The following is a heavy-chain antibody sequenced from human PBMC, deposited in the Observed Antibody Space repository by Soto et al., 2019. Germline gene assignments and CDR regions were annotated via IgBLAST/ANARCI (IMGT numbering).Heavy chain of an antibody. D-gene: IGHD3-10*01. Sequence: QVQLVESGGGVVQPGRSLRLSCAASGFPFTSYGMHWVREGPGKGLEWLAVISYDGTNNFYADSVKGRFTISRDNSKNTLYLQMTRLRTEDTALYYCVGGQFYFDYRGQGTLVIVSS. V-gene: IGHV3-30*03. J-gene: IGHJ4*02. CDR3: VGGQFYFDY. CDR1: GFPFTSYG. CDR2: ISYDGTNN.